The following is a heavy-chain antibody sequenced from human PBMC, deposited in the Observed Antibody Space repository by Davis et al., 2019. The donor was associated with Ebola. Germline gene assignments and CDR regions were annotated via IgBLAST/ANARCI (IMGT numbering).Heavy chain of an antibody. Sequence: MPGGSLRLSCAVYGGSFSDHYWNWIRQTPGKGLEWIGEINHSGSTTYNPSVKSRVTISIDRSRNQFSLSLNSVTAADTAVYYCARGGRGFYVDSWGQGTLVTVSS. CDR2: INHSGST. CDR1: GGSFSDHY. V-gene: IGHV4-34*01. J-gene: IGHJ4*02. CDR3: ARGGRGFYVDS.